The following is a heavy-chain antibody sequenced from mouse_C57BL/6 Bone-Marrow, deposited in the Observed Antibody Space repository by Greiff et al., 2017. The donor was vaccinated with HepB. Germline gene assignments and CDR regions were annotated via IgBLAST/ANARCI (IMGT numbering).Heavy chain of an antibody. CDR1: GYTFTSYW. D-gene: IGHD1-1*01. V-gene: IGHV1-55*01. CDR3: RRSPCYYGSSPFDY. J-gene: IGHJ2*01. Sequence: QVQLQQPGAELVKPGASVKMSCKASGYTFTSYWITWVKQRPGQGLEWIGDIYPGSGSTNYNEKFKSKATLTVDTSSSTAYMQRSSLTSEDAAVYYGRRSPCYYGSSPFDYRGHGTTLTFSS. CDR2: IYPGSGST.